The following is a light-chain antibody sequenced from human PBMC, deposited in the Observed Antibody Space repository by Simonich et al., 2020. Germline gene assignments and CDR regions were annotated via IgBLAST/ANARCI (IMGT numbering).Light chain of an antibody. V-gene: IGLV2-14*01. CDR3: SSYTSSSTWV. CDR2: DVS. CDR1: SSDVGGYNY. J-gene: IGLJ3*02. Sequence: QSALTQPASVSGSPGQSITISCTGTSSDVGGYNYVSWYQQHPGKAPKLMIYDVSKRPSGVSNRGSGSKSGNTASLTISGLQAEDEADYYCSSYTSSSTWVFGGGTKLTVL.